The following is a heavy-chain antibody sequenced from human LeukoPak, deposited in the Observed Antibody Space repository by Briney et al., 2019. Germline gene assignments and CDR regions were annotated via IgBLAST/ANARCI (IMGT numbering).Heavy chain of an antibody. V-gene: IGHV4-61*02. D-gene: IGHD3-22*01. J-gene: IGHJ4*02. CDR3: ARTDAYDSSGYYYAFFDY. CDR1: GGSISSGSYY. Sequence: SETLSLTCTVSGGSISSGSYYWSWIQQPAGKGLEWIGRIYTSGSTNYNPSLKSRVTISVDTSKNQSSLKLSSVTAADTAVYYCARTDAYDSSGYYYAFFDYWGQGTLVTVSS. CDR2: IYTSGST.